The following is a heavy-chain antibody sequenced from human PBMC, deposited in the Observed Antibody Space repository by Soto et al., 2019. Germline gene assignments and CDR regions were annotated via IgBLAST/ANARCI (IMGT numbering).Heavy chain of an antibody. CDR3: EHFDWFIDY. V-gene: IGHV3-23*01. CDR2: ISGSGAST. J-gene: IGHJ4*02. Sequence: GGSLRLSCAASGFTFSSYAMSWVRRAPGKGLEWVSAISGSGASTYYADSVKGRFTISRDNSKNTLYLQMNSLRAEDTAVYYCEHFDWFIDYWGQGTMVTVSS. CDR1: GFTFSSYA. D-gene: IGHD3-9*01.